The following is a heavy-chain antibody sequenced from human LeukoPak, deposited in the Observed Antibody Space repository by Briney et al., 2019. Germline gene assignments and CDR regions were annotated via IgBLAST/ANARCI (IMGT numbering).Heavy chain of an antibody. D-gene: IGHD3-16*02. CDR2: ISSSSSYI. Sequence: PGGSLRLSCAASGFTFSSYSMNWVRQAPGKGLEWVSSISSSSSYIYYADSVKGRFTISRDNPKKMVHLHMNGLRAEDTAVYYCATMSGVLSPTTHLVHWGQGTPVTVSS. CDR3: ATMSGVLSPTTHLVH. CDR1: GFTFSSYS. V-gene: IGHV3-21*04. J-gene: IGHJ4*02.